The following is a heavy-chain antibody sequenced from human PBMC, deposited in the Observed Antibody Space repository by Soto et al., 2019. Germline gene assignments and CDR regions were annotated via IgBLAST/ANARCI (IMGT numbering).Heavy chain of an antibody. J-gene: IGHJ4*02. V-gene: IGHV3-23*01. CDR2: ISRDGIAT. Sequence: GGSLRLSCAVSGFTFSKSAITWVRQAPGKGLEWVSQISRDGIATYYADSVVGRFTVSRDNSKGTLDLQMNSLRAEDTARYYCAKMAYFGDPPGGDSWGQGTVVTVSS. CDR1: GFTFSKSA. D-gene: IGHD3-10*01. CDR3: AKMAYFGDPPGGDS.